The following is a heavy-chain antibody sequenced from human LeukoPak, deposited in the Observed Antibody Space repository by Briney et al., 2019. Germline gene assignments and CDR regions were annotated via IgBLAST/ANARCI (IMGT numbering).Heavy chain of an antibody. CDR2: FIPMVATA. Sequence: SVKVSCKASGGSFTSFIINWVRQAPGQGLEWIGGFIPMVATANYAQKFQGRVTITTDESTDTAYMELRSLRSEDTAVYYCARGGDGFWLSNHYYYMDVWGKGTTVTVSS. J-gene: IGHJ6*03. V-gene: IGHV1-69*16. D-gene: IGHD3-9*01. CDR1: GGSFTSFI. CDR3: ARGGDGFWLSNHYYYMDV.